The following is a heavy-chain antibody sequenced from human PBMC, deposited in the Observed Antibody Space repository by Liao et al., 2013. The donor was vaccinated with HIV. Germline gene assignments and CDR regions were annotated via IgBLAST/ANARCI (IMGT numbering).Heavy chain of an antibody. CDR3: ARGGGRYLYDAFDI. Sequence: QVQLQESGPGLVKPSETLSLTCTVSGGSISNYYWSWIRQPPGKGLEWIGYIYHSGNTYYNPSLRSRVTLSLDTSKNQFALKLSSVTAADTAVYYCARGGGRYLYDAFDIWGQGDNGHRLF. V-gene: IGHV4-59*12. CDR2: IYHSGNT. CDR1: GGSISNYY. D-gene: IGHD1-26*01. J-gene: IGHJ3*02.